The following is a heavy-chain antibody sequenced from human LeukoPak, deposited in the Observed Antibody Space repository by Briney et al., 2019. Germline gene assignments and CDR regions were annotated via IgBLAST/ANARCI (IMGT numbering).Heavy chain of an antibody. CDR1: GFTVSSNS. J-gene: IGHJ4*02. V-gene: IGHV3-53*01. D-gene: IGHD4/OR15-4a*01. CDR2: IYSDNT. CDR3: ARRAGAYSHPYDY. Sequence: GGSLRLSCTVSGFTVSSNSMSWVRQAPGKGLEWVSFIYSDNTHYSDSVKGRFTISRDNSKNTLYLQMNSLRAEDTAVYYCARRAGAYSHPYDYWGQETLVTVSS.